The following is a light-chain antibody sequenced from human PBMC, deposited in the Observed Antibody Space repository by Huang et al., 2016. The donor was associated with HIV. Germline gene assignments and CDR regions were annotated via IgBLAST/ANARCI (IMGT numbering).Light chain of an antibody. CDR3: QQYDNWPPGLT. CDR1: QNVRSN. J-gene: IGKJ4*01. V-gene: IGKV3D-15*01. CDR2: DTS. Sequence: EIVMTQSPATLSVSPGGGAALSCRASQNVRSNLVWYQQTPGQAPRLPIYDTSTRASGVPGRVSGSGSGREVTRTISGLQSEDFAVYYCQQYDNWPPGLTFGGGTKVEI.